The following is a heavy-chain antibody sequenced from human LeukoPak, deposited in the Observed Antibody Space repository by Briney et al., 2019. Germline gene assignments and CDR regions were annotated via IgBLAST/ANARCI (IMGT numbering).Heavy chain of an antibody. J-gene: IGHJ4*02. CDR1: GFTPSDYY. D-gene: IGHD3/OR15-3a*01. Sequence: SGGSLRLSCAASGFTPSDYYMSWIRQAPGKGLEWVSYSSSSSSTKYYADSVKGRFAISRDNAKNSLYLQMNSLRAEDTAVYYCARRRDFIDYWGQGTLVTVSS. CDR3: ARRRDFIDY. CDR2: SSSSSSTK. V-gene: IGHV3-11*01.